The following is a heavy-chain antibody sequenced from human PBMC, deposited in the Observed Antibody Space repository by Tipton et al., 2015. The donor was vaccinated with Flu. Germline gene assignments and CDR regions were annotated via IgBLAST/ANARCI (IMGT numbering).Heavy chain of an antibody. CDR2: MYHTAA. CDR3: ARLTYYDVDLKNFYFDY. Sequence: TLSLTCTVSGYSISSGYSWGWVRQPPGKGLEWIGYMYHTAAFHNPSLKSRVTISVDTSKSQFSLKLRSVTAADTAVYYCARLTYYDVDLKNFYFDYWGQGALVTVSS. CDR1: GYSISSGYS. D-gene: IGHD3-10*02. J-gene: IGHJ4*02. V-gene: IGHV4-38-2*02.